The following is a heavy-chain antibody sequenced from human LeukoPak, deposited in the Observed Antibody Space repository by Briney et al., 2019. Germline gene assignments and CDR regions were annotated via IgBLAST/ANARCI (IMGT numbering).Heavy chain of an antibody. CDR1: GFTFSSYS. V-gene: IGHV3-21*01. CDR2: ISSSSSYI. Sequence: GGSLRLSCAASGFTFSSYSMNWVRQAPGKGLEWVSSISSSSSYIYYADSVKGRFTISRDNAKNSLYLQMNSLRAEATAVYYCARGRAYDSSGYYDHYFDYWGQGTLVTVSS. D-gene: IGHD3-22*01. CDR3: ARGRAYDSSGYYDHYFDY. J-gene: IGHJ4*02.